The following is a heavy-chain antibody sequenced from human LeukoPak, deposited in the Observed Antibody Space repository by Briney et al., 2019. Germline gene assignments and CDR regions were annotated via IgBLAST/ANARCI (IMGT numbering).Heavy chain of an antibody. Sequence: GGSLRLSCAASGFTFSDYYMSWIRQAPGKGLEWVSYISSSGSTTYYADSVKGRFTISRDNAKNSLYLQMNSLRAEDTAVYYCARLRYDYVWGSYFYYYYYYMDVWGKGTTVTVSS. D-gene: IGHD3-16*01. V-gene: IGHV3-11*04. CDR2: ISSSGSTT. CDR1: GFTFSDYY. CDR3: ARLRYDYVWGSYFYYYYYYMDV. J-gene: IGHJ6*03.